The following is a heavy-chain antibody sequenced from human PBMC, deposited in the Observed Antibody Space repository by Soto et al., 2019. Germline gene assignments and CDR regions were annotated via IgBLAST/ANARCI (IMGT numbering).Heavy chain of an antibody. CDR2: IYKSATT. CDR3: ARGRYCVAGRCFTNCLES. V-gene: IGHV4-30-4*01. J-gene: IGHJ5*01. Sequence: PSETMSLTCSVSRNSISNLDYFWAWIRQPPGQALEYIGYIYKSATTYYNPSFEIRVAISGDTSKNHFSLNVTHVTSADTAVYLRARGRYCVAGRCFTNCLESCGKGALVTVSS. D-gene: IGHD2-15*01. CDR1: RNSISNLDYF.